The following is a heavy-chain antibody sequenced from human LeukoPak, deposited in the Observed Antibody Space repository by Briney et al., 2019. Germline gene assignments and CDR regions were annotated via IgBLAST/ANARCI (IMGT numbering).Heavy chain of an antibody. V-gene: IGHV3-23*01. CDR2: ISGSGGST. Sequence: PGGSLRLSCAASGFTFSSSAMNWVRQAPGKGLEWVSAISGSGGSTYYADSVKGRFTISRDNSKNTLYLQMNSLRAEDTAVYYCAKDTAGSYDAFDIWGQGTMVTVSS. CDR1: GFTFSSSA. CDR3: AKDTAGSYDAFDI. J-gene: IGHJ3*02. D-gene: IGHD1-26*01.